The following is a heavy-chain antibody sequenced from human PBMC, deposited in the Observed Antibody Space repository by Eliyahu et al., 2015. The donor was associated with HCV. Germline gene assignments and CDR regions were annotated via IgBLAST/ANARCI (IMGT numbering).Heavy chain of an antibody. Sequence: EVKKPGSSVKVSCKASGGTFSSYTISWVRQAPGQGLEWMGRIIPILGIANYAQKFQGRVTITADKSTSTAYMELSSLRSEDTAVYYCARTGREGNSGYWGQGTLVTVSS. CDR1: GGTFSSYT. D-gene: IGHD4-23*01. J-gene: IGHJ4*02. CDR3: ARTGREGNSGY. CDR2: IIPILGIA. V-gene: IGHV1-69*02.